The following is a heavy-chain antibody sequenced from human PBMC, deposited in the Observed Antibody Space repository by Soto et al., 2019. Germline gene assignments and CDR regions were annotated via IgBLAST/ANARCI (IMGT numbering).Heavy chain of an antibody. CDR1: GGSISSSSYY. J-gene: IGHJ5*02. CDR2: IYYSGST. D-gene: IGHD6-13*01. CDR3: ARPRGMAAAGTGWFDP. V-gene: IGHV4-39*01. Sequence: SETLSLTCTVSGGSISSSSYYWGWIRQPPGKGLEWIGSIYYSGSTYYNPSLKSRVTISVDTSKNQFSLKLSSVTAADTAVYYCARPRGMAAAGTGWFDPWGQGTLVTAPQ.